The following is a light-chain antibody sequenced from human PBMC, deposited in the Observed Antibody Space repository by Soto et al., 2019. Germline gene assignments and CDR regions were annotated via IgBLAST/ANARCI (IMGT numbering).Light chain of an antibody. CDR2: KAS. V-gene: IGKV1-5*03. J-gene: IGKJ1*01. CDR3: QQYNSYSWT. Sequence: DILMTQSPSTLSASPGDRVTITCWASQSISSWLAWYHQKPGKAPKLLIYKASSLESGVPSRFSGSGSGTEFTLTISSLQPDDFATYYCQQYNSYSWTFGQGTKVETK. CDR1: QSISSW.